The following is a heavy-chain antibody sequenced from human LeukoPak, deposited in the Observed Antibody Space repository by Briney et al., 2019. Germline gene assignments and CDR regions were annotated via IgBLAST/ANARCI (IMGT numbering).Heavy chain of an antibody. CDR1: GGSFSGYY. J-gene: IGHJ6*03. D-gene: IGHD5-18*01. Sequence: PSETLSLTCAGYGGSFSGYYWSWIRQPPGKGLEWIGEINHSGSTNYNPSLKSRVTISVDTSKNQFSLKLSSATAADTAVYYCERGLRGYSYGYGYYYYMDVWGKGTTVTVSS. CDR3: ERGLRGYSYGYGYYYYMDV. CDR2: INHSGST. V-gene: IGHV4-34*01.